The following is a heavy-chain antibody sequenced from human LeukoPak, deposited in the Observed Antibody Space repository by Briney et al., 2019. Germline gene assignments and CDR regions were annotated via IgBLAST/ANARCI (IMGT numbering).Heavy chain of an antibody. Sequence: GGSLRLSCAASGFTFSSYSMYWVRQAPGKGLEWVSCISSSSSYIYYADSVKGRFTISRDNAKNSLYLQMNSLRAEDTAVYYCARVEFSGSYFSDYWGQGTLVTVSS. V-gene: IGHV3-21*01. CDR2: ISSSSSYI. CDR1: GFTFSSYS. CDR3: ARVEFSGSYFSDY. J-gene: IGHJ4*02. D-gene: IGHD1-26*01.